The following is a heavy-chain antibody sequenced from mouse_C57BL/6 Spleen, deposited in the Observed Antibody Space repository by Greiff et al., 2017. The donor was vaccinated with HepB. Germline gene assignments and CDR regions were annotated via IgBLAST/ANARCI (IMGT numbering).Heavy chain of an antibody. Sequence: EVMLVESGGDLVKPGGSLKLSCAASGFTFSSYGMSWVRQTPDKRLEWVATISSGGSYTYYPDSVKGRFTISRDNAKNTLYLQMSSLKSEDTAMYYCARQGIYPWSYFDYWGQGTTLTVSS. CDR2: ISSGGSYT. V-gene: IGHV5-6*01. CDR3: ARQGIYPWSYFDY. D-gene: IGHD2-1*01. J-gene: IGHJ2*01. CDR1: GFTFSSYG.